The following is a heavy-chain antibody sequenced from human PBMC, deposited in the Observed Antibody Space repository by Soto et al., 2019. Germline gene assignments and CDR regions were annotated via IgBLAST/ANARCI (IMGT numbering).Heavy chain of an antibody. CDR3: GCFPLGVAVLGTFYI. CDR1: GYTFTSYG. V-gene: IGHV1-18*01. Sequence: GASVKVSCKASGYTFTSYGISWVRQAPGQGLEWMGWISAYNGNTNYAQKLQGRVTMTTDTSTSTAYMELRSLRSDDTVVYYCGCFPLGVAVLGTFYIWGQGTIVTVSS. J-gene: IGHJ3*02. CDR2: ISAYNGNT. D-gene: IGHD2-2*01.